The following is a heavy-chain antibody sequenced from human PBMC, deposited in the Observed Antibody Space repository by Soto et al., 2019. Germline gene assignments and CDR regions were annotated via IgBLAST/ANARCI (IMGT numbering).Heavy chain of an antibody. J-gene: IGHJ4*02. D-gene: IGHD3-10*01. CDR1: GCSISSGAYY. Sequence: TLSLTCAVAGCSISSGAYYWSWIRQHPGKGLEWIGYIYYSGSTHYNPSLESRVTISVDTSKNQFSLKLSSVTVADTAVYYCTRALNYGSGIGHWGQGTRVTVSS. CDR2: IYYSGST. CDR3: TRALNYGSGIGH. V-gene: IGHV4-31*11.